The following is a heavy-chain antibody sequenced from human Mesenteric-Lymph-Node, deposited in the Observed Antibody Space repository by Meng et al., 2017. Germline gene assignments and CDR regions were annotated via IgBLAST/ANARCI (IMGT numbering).Heavy chain of an antibody. CDR1: GDSVSSNSAA. CDR2: IYYRSNWYS. CDR3: ARDRYDFWSGYLDY. D-gene: IGHD3-3*01. J-gene: IGHJ4*02. V-gene: IGHV6-1*01. Sequence: QVQLQPSGPGLVEPSQTLSLTCAISGDSVSSNSAAWTWIRQSPSRGLEWLGRIYYRSNWYSNYAVSVESRITINPDTSKNQFSLQLNSVTPEDTAVYYCARDRYDFWSGYLDYWGQGTLVTVSS.